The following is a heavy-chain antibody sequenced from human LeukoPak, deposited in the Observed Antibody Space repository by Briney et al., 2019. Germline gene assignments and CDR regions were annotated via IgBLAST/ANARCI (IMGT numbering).Heavy chain of an antibody. CDR3: ASQNSSSWYYFDY. D-gene: IGHD6-13*01. CDR2: IYTSGST. V-gene: IGHV4-61*02. CDR1: GGSISSGSYY. J-gene: IGHJ4*02. Sequence: SQTLSLTCTVSGGSISSGSYYWSWIRQPAGKGLEWIGRIYTSGSTNYNPSLKSRVTISVDTSKNQFSLKLSSVTAADTAVYYCASQNSSSWYYFDYWGQGTLVTVSS.